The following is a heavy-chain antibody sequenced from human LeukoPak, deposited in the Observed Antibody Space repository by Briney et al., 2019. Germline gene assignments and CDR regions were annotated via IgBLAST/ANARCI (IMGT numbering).Heavy chain of an antibody. D-gene: IGHD6-6*01. CDR3: ARDPILAARPDDSFDY. J-gene: IGHJ4*02. V-gene: IGHV3-33*01. Sequence: GGSLRLSCAASGFTFGSYGMHWVRQAPGKGLEWVAVIWYDGSNKYYADSVKGRFTISRDNSKNTLYLQMNSLRAEDTAVYYCARDPILAARPDDSFDYWGQGTLVTVSS. CDR2: IWYDGSNK. CDR1: GFTFGSYG.